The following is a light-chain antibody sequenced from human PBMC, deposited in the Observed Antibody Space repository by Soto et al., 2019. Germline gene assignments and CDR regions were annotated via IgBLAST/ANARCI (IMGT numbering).Light chain of an antibody. CDR2: DSS. Sequence: EIELTQFPATLSLSPGDGATLSCRASQSVSSYLAWYQQKRGQAPRLLIYDSSNRATGIPARFSGSGSGTDFSLIISSLEPEDFAVYYCQQRSSWPLTFGGGTKVEIK. J-gene: IGKJ4*01. CDR1: QSVSSY. V-gene: IGKV3-11*01. CDR3: QQRSSWPLT.